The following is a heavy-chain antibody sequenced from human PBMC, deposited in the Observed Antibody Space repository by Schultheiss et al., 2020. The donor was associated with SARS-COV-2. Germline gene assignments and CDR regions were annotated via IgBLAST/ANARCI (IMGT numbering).Heavy chain of an antibody. D-gene: IGHD3-3*01. J-gene: IGHJ3*01. CDR3: AKPSLEWLSGALAA. Sequence: GGSLRLSCAASGFTFSRYAMHWVRQAPGKGLEWVAVMSHDGSKKYSADSVKGRFTISRDNSKNTLHLQMNSLRAEDTAVYFCAKPSLEWLSGALAAWGQGTMVTVSS. CDR1: GFTFSRYA. CDR2: MSHDGSKK. V-gene: IGHV3-30*18.